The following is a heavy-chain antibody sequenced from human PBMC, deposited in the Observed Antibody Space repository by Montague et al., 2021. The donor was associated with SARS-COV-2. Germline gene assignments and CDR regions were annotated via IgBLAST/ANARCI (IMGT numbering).Heavy chain of an antibody. CDR2: INHSGST. J-gene: IGHJ5*02. CDR3: ARLRLGYCSSTSCYSDWFDL. V-gene: IGHV4-34*01. Sequence: SETLSLTCAVYGGSFSDYYWSWIRQPPGKGLEWIGEINHSGSTNYNPSLKSRVTISVDTSKNQFSLKLSSVTAADTAVYYCARLRLGYCSSTSCYSDWFDLWGQGTLVTVSS. CDR1: GGSFSDYY. D-gene: IGHD2-2*02.